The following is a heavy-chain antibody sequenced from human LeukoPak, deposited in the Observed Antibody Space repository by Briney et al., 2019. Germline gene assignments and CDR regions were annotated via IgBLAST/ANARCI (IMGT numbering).Heavy chain of an antibody. CDR2: ISSSGSTI. Sequence: GGSLRLSCAASGFTFSDYYMSWIRQAPGKGLEWVSYISSSGSTIYYADSVEGRFTISRDNAKNSLYLQMNSLRAEDTAVYYCAGRGYYYDSSGYYEEYFQHWGQGTLVTVSS. J-gene: IGHJ1*01. CDR1: GFTFSDYY. V-gene: IGHV3-11*01. CDR3: AGRGYYYDSSGYYEEYFQH. D-gene: IGHD3-22*01.